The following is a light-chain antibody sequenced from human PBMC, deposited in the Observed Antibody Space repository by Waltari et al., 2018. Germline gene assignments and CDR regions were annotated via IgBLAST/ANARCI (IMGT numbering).Light chain of an antibody. V-gene: IGLV3-21*02. CDR1: NIGGRR. CDR3: HVWDGKTVM. CDR2: LDS. J-gene: IGLJ3*02. Sequence: SSVLTQAPSVSVAPGQTATVTCGGDNIGGRRVRWYQQRPGRAPVLVVYLDSDRPSGSPDRFSGSKSGNAATLTISRVEAGDEADYYCHVWDGKTVMFGGGTKLTVL.